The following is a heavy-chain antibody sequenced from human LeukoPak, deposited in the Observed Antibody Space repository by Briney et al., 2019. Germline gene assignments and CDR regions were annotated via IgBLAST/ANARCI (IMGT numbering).Heavy chain of an antibody. CDR2: IWYDGSNK. Sequence: GGSLRLSCAASGFTFSSYGMHWVRQAPGKGLEWVAVIWYDGSNKYYADSVKGRFTISRDNSKNTLYLQMNSLRAEDTAVYYCAKVLSPCYYDSSGLDYWGQGTLVTVSS. D-gene: IGHD3-22*01. CDR3: AKVLSPCYYDSSGLDY. CDR1: GFTFSSYG. V-gene: IGHV3-33*06. J-gene: IGHJ4*02.